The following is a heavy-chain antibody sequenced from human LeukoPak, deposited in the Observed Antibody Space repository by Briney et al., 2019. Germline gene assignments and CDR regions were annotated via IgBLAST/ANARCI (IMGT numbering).Heavy chain of an antibody. D-gene: IGHD3-3*01. V-gene: IGHV1-24*01. J-gene: IGHJ5*02. CDR3: ARVGENYDFWSGYSYNWFDP. CDR1: GYTLTELS. Sequence: ASVKVSCKVSGYTLTELSMHWVRQAPGKGLEWMGGFDPEDGETIYAQKFQGRVTMTTDTSTSTAYMELRSLRSDDTAVYYCARVGENYDFWSGYSYNWFDPWGQGTLVTVSS. CDR2: FDPEDGET.